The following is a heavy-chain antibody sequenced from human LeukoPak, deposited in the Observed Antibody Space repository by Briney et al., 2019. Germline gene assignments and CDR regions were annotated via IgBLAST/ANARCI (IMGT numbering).Heavy chain of an antibody. CDR2: ISSSSSYI. Sequence: PGGSLRLSCAASGFTFSSYSMNWVRQAPGKGLEWVSSISSSSSYIYYADSVKGRFTISRDNAKNSLYLQMNSLRAEDTAVYYWARVRTGTTRRRDMDVWGKGTTVTVSS. CDR3: ARVRTGTTRRRDMDV. V-gene: IGHV3-21*01. CDR1: GFTFSSYS. J-gene: IGHJ6*03. D-gene: IGHD1-7*01.